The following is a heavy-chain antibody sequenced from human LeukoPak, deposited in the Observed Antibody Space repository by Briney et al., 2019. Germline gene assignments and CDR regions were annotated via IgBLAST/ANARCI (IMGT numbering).Heavy chain of an antibody. CDR2: INPNSGGT. J-gene: IGHJ5*02. CDR1: GYTFTGYY. Sequence: ASVKVSCKASGYTFTGYYMLWVRQAPGQGLEWMGWINPNSGGTNYAQKFQGRVTMTRDTSISTAYMELSRLRSDDTAVYYCARSQFPIVVVPAFTYPGTNWFDPWGQGTLVTVSS. D-gene: IGHD2-2*01. V-gene: IGHV1-2*02. CDR3: ARSQFPIVVVPAFTYPGTNWFDP.